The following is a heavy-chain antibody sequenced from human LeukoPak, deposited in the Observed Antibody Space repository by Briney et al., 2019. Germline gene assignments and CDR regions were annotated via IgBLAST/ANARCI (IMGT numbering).Heavy chain of an antibody. CDR3: QAEDGIRYFDY. D-gene: IGHD3-9*01. Sequence: ESGTTLVNPTQTLTRTCTFSGSSLTTSVVGVVWIHQPPGKALEWLALIYWNDEKRYSASLKSRLTINKDTSKNQVVLTMTNMDPVDTATFFFQAEDGIRYFDYWGQGTLVTVSS. CDR1: GSSLTTSVVG. V-gene: IGHV2-5*01. CDR2: IYWNDEK. J-gene: IGHJ4*02.